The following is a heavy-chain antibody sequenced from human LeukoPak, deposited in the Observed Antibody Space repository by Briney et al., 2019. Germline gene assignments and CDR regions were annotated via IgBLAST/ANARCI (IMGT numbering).Heavy chain of an antibody. V-gene: IGHV4-59*01. CDR1: GGSISSYY. J-gene: IGHJ6*03. CDR3: ARASTYYYDSSGYYYPHYYYYYMDV. Sequence: SETLSLTCTVSGGSISSYYWSWIRQPPGKGLEWIGYIYYSGSTNYNPSLKRRVTISVDTSKNQFSLKLSSVTAADTAVYYCARASTYYYDSSGYYYPHYYYYYMDVWGKGTTVTVSS. D-gene: IGHD3-22*01. CDR2: IYYSGST.